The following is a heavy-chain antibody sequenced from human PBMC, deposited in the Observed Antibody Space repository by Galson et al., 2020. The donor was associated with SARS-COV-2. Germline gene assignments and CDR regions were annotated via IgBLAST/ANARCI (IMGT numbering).Heavy chain of an antibody. J-gene: IGHJ6*02. D-gene: IGHD6-13*01. Sequence: AETLSLTFAVYGGSFSGYYWSWIRQPPGKGLGWIGEINHRGGTNNNPSPKSRVTISGDTSKNQFSLKLSTVTAAATTVYYCARAGIVAADGDYYYFYGMDVWGQGTTVTLSS. CDR1: GGSFSGYY. CDR3: ARAGIVAADGDYYYFYGMDV. CDR2: INHRGGT. V-gene: IGHV4-34*01.